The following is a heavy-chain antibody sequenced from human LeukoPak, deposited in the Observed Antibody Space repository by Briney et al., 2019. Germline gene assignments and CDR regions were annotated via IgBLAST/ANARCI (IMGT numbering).Heavy chain of an antibody. CDR1: GFTVSSNY. CDR2: IKQDGSEK. J-gene: IGHJ5*02. V-gene: IGHV3-7*01. D-gene: IGHD3-3*01. Sequence: GGSLRLSCAASGFTVSSNYMSWVRQAPGKGLEWVANIKQDGSEKYYVDSVKGRFTISRDNAKNSLYLQMNSLRAEDTAVYYCARDWNTIFGVVIKYWFDPWGQGTLVTVSS. CDR3: ARDWNTIFGVVIKYWFDP.